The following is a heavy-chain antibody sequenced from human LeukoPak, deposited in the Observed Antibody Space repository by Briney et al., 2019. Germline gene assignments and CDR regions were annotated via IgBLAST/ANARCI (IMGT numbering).Heavy chain of an antibody. Sequence: SVKVSCKASGGTFSSYAISWVRQAPGQGLEWMGRIIPIFGTANYAQKLQGRATITTDESTSTAYMELSSLRSEDTAVYYCACHATQRTGIAVAGPFDYWGQGTLVTVSS. CDR1: GGTFSSYA. V-gene: IGHV1-69*05. CDR3: ACHATQRTGIAVAGPFDY. D-gene: IGHD6-19*01. J-gene: IGHJ4*02. CDR2: IIPIFGTA.